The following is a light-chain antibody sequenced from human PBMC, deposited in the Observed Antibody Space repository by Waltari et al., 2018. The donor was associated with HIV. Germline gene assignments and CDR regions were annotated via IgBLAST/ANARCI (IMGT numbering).Light chain of an antibody. CDR3: QQYGSSPPYT. CDR1: QSISSSY. V-gene: IGKV3-20*01. CDR2: GAS. J-gene: IGKJ2*01. Sequence: DIVLTQSPGTLSLSPGDRATLPCRASQSISSSYLVWYQHRPGQAPSLLFYGASSRATGIPDRFSGSGSGTDFTLTISRLELEDFAVYFCQQYGSSPPYTFGQGTKLEIK.